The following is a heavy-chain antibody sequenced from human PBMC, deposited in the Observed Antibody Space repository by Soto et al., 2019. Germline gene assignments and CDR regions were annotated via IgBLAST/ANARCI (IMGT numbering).Heavy chain of an antibody. V-gene: IGHV3-48*01. CDR2: ISSSSSTI. Sequence: EVQLVESGGGLVQPGGSLRLFCAASGFTFSSYSMNWVRQAPGKGLEWVSYISSSSSTIYYADSVKGRFTISRDNAKNSLYLQMNSLIAEDTAVYYCAREKMVYAYYYYYMDVWGKGTTVTVSS. CDR3: AREKMVYAYYYYYMDV. J-gene: IGHJ6*03. D-gene: IGHD2-8*01. CDR1: GFTFSSYS.